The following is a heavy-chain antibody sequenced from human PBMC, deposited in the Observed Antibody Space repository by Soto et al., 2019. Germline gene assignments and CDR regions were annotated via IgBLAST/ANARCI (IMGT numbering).Heavy chain of an antibody. CDR2: INAGNGNT. D-gene: IGHD5-12*01. Sequence: QVQLVQSGAEVKKPGASVKVSCKASGITFSTYAIHWVRQAPGQGLAWMGWINAGNGNTRYSQKFQGRVTLTRDTSASTTYMDLSSLRSEDTAIYYCARAISGYVTWGQGTLVTVSS. CDR3: ARAISGYVT. J-gene: IGHJ4*02. V-gene: IGHV1-3*01. CDR1: GITFSTYA.